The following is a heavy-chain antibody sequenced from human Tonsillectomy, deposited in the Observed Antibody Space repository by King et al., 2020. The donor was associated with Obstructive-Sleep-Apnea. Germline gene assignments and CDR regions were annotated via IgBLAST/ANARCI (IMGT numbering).Heavy chain of an antibody. Sequence: HVQLVESGGGVVQPGRSLRLSCTASGFAFNLYAIHWVRQAPGKGLEWISVISFDGSDKYYADSAKGRFTVPRDNSKGEVYLQMNSLRSADTGIYYCARDFITSSAYDLAYYYYGADVWGQGTTVTVSS. V-gene: IGHV3-30*04. J-gene: IGHJ6*02. D-gene: IGHD5-12*01. CDR2: ISFDGSDK. CDR1: GFAFNLYA. CDR3: ARDFITSSAYDLAYYYYGADV.